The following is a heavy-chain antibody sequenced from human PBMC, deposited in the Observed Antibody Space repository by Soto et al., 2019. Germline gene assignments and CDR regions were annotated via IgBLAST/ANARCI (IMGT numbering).Heavy chain of an antibody. CDR1: GGSINSGNYY. CDR3: ARLSITANGGWFDP. J-gene: IGHJ5*02. D-gene: IGHD6-6*01. Sequence: QVQLQESGPGLVKPSRTLSLTCTVSGGSINSGNYYWSWIRHHPGKGLEWIGYISYSGSTSYNPSLKSRVTISVDTSKNQFSLKLSSVTAADTAVYYCARLSITANGGWFDPWGQGTLVTVSS. CDR2: ISYSGST. V-gene: IGHV4-31*03.